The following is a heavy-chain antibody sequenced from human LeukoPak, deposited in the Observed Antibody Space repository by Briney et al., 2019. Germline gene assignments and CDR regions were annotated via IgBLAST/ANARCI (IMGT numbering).Heavy chain of an antibody. CDR3: AKSTTFYGDYSPFDY. J-gene: IGHJ4*02. Sequence: GGSLRLSCAASGFTFSSYAMSWVRQAPGKGLEWVSAISGSGGSTYYADSVKGRFTISRDNSKNTLYLQMNSLRAEDTAVYYCAKSTTFYGDYSPFDYWGQGTLVTVSS. D-gene: IGHD4-17*01. CDR2: ISGSGGST. CDR1: GFTFSSYA. V-gene: IGHV3-23*01.